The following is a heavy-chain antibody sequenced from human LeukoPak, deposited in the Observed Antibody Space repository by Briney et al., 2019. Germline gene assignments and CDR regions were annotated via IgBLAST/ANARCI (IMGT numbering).Heavy chain of an antibody. D-gene: IGHD1-26*01. Sequence: SETLSLTCTVSGVSINSYYWNWIRQPAGRGLEWIGRIYTSGNTNYNPSLKSRVTMSVDTSKSQFSLRLTSVTAADTAVYYCARGRGKSGKYRFDYWGQGTLVTVSS. CDR1: GVSINSYY. V-gene: IGHV4-4*07. CDR2: IYTSGNT. CDR3: ARGRGKSGKYRFDY. J-gene: IGHJ4*02.